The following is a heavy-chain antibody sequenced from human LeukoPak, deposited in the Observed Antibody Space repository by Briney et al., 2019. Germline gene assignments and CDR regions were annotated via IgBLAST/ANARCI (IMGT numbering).Heavy chain of an antibody. Sequence: SGTLSLTCAVSGGSISTNNWWGWVRQPPGKGLEWIGSIYYSGSTYYNPSLKSRVTISVDTSKNQFSLKLSSVTAADTAVYYCARLLPRKENYYDSSGYIDYWGQGTLVTVSS. CDR1: GGSISTNNW. J-gene: IGHJ4*02. V-gene: IGHV4-39*01. CDR2: IYYSGST. D-gene: IGHD3-22*01. CDR3: ARLLPRKENYYDSSGYIDY.